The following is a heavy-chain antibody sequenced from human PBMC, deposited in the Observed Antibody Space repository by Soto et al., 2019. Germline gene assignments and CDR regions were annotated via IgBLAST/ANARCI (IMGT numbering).Heavy chain of an antibody. J-gene: IGHJ4*02. CDR2: IYYSGST. CDR3: AREDSSGCLAY. D-gene: IGHD6-19*01. V-gene: IGHV4-59*01. Sequence: SETLSLTCTVSGGSISSYYWSWIRQPPGKGLEWIGYIYYSGSTNYNPSLKSRVTISVDTSKNQFSLKLSSVTAADTAVYYCAREDSSGCLAYWGQGTLVTVSS. CDR1: GGSISSYY.